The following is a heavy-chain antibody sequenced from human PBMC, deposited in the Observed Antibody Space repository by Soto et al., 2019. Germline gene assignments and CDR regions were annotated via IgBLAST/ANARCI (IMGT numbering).Heavy chain of an antibody. J-gene: IGHJ3*02. CDR2: IIPIFGTA. V-gene: IGHV1-69*13. Sequence: ASVKVSCKASGGTFSSYAISWVRQAPGQGLEWMGGIIPIFGTANYAQKFQGRVTITADESTSTAYMELSSLRSEDTAVYYGAIVSAAAVNDVFESCGQGTMVTVSS. D-gene: IGHD6-13*01. CDR1: GGTFSSYA. CDR3: AIVSAAAVNDVFES.